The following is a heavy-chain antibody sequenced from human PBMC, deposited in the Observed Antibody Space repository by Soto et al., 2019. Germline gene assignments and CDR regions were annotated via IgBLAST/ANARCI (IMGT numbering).Heavy chain of an antibody. Sequence: GGSLRLSCSASGFTFSSYAMHWVRQAPGKGLEYVSAISSNGGSTYYADSVKGRFTISRDNSKNTLYLQMSSLRAEDTAVYYCVKDCYCSSTSCYRDDAFDIWGQGTMVTVSS. D-gene: IGHD2-2*01. V-gene: IGHV3-64D*06. CDR2: ISSNGGST. J-gene: IGHJ3*02. CDR3: VKDCYCSSTSCYRDDAFDI. CDR1: GFTFSSYA.